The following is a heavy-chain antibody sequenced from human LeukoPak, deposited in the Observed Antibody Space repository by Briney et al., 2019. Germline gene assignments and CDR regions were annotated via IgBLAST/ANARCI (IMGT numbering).Heavy chain of an antibody. D-gene: IGHD3-22*01. CDR3: ASPTTRAGSSGYYYDY. Sequence: SVKVSCKASGGTFSSYAISWVRQAPGQGLEWMGGIIPIFGTANYAQKFQGRVTITADESTSTAYMELSSLRSEDTAVCYCASPTTRAGSSGYYYDYWGQGTLVTVSS. CDR1: GGTFSSYA. J-gene: IGHJ4*02. CDR2: IIPIFGTA. V-gene: IGHV1-69*13.